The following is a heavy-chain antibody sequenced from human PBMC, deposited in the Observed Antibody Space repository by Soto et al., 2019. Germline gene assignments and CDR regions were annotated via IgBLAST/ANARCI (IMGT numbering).Heavy chain of an antibody. J-gene: IGHJ4*02. CDR1: RFTFSNAW. V-gene: IGHV3-15*01. Sequence: ESLRLSCAASRFTFSNAWMSWVRQAPGKGLEWVGRIKSKTDGGTTDYAAPVKGRFTISRDDSKNTLYLHMNSLRTEDTAVYYCTTGIMITFGGVIVPPYWGQGTRVTVSS. CDR2: IKSKTDGGTT. CDR3: TTGIMITFGGVIVPPY. D-gene: IGHD3-16*02.